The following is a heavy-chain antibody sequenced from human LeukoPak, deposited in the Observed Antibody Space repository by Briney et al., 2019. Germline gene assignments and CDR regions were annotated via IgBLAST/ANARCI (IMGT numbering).Heavy chain of an antibody. CDR3: AGLVGRYSSGLYYYYFDY. J-gene: IGHJ4*02. CDR2: MDLSGTT. V-gene: IGHV4-4*02. D-gene: IGHD3-22*01. Sequence: SETLSLTCTVSGDSINSLDLWSWVRPPPGKGLEWIGEMDLSGTTHSNPSVKSRVTISIDKSKNQFFLNLSSVTAADTAVYYCAGLVGRYSSGLYYYYFDYWGQGTLVTVSS. CDR1: GDSINSLDL.